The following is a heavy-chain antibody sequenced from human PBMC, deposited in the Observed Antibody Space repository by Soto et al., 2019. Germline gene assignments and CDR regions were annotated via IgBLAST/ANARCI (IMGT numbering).Heavy chain of an antibody. CDR3: ARDSRYRSSGDYYYYYGMDV. D-gene: IGHD6-13*01. J-gene: IGHJ6*02. Sequence: PSETLSLTCTVSGGSISSGDYYWSWIRQPPGKGLEWIGYIYYSGSTYYNPSLKSRVTISVDTSKNQFSLKLSSVTAADTAVYYCARDSRYRSSGDYYYYYGMDVWGQGTTVTVSS. CDR1: GGSISSGDYY. CDR2: IYYSGST. V-gene: IGHV4-30-4*01.